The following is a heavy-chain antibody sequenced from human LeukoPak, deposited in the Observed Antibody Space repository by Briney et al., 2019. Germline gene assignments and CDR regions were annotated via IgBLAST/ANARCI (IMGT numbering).Heavy chain of an antibody. CDR3: AISDYMWGFAS. CDR1: GVTLIGYH. CDR2: IDRISGAS. J-gene: IGHJ4*02. V-gene: IGHV1-2*02. Sequence: GASVKVSCKAFGVTLIGYHMHWVRQAPGRRPEWMGWIDRISGASCPAQKFQGRVTMTRDTSMSTFYMDMSGLTSDDTAIYYCAISDYMWGFASWGVGTQVTVSS. D-gene: IGHD3-16*01.